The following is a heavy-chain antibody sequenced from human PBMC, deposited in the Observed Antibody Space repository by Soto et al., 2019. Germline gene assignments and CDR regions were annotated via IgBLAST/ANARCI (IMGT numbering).Heavy chain of an antibody. CDR1: GGSFSGYY. CDR2: INHSGST. J-gene: IGHJ6*02. Sequence: PSETLSLTCAVYGGSFSGYYWSWIRQPPGKGLEWIGEINHSGSTNYNPSLKSRVTISVDTSKNQFSLKLSSVTAADTAVYYCARGDAIVAVPAAMADYYCCYGMDVWGQGTTVTVSS. D-gene: IGHD2-2*01. CDR3: ARGDAIVAVPAAMADYYCCYGMDV. V-gene: IGHV4-34*01.